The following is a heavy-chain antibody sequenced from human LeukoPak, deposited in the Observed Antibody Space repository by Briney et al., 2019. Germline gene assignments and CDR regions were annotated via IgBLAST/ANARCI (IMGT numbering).Heavy chain of an antibody. D-gene: IGHD1-1*01. CDR2: IYYSGSI. Sequence: SSETLSLICTVSGGSISSYYWSWIRQPPGKGLEWIGYIYYSGSINYNPSLKSRVTISVDTSKNQFSLKVSSVTAADTAVYYCARGNWYLDYWGQGTLSPSPQ. J-gene: IGHJ4*02. CDR1: GGSISSYY. CDR3: ARGNWYLDY. V-gene: IGHV4-59*01.